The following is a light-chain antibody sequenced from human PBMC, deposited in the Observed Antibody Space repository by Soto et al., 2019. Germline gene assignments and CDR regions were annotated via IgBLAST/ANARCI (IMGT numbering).Light chain of an antibody. V-gene: IGKV3-20*01. CDR2: GAS. J-gene: IGKJ1*01. CDR1: QSLSSSY. CDR3: QQYGSSSWT. Sequence: ESVFTQSLHALSFSPGASATRSCRASQSLSSSYLAWYQHKPGQAPRLLIYGASSRATGIPDRFSGSGSGTDFTLSISRLEPEDFAVNYCQQYGSSSWTLGQGSKADIK.